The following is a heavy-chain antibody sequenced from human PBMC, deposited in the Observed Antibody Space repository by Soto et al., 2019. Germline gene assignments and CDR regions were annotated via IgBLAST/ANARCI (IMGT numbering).Heavy chain of an antibody. CDR1: GGSISSGLYF. V-gene: IGHV4-39*02. D-gene: IGHD6-6*01. J-gene: IGHJ5*02. CDR2: ISYSGTT. CDR3: ASEYSSSSWFDP. Sequence: QLQLQESGPGLVKPSETLSLICTVSGGSISSGLYFWVWIRQPPRKGLQWIGSISYSGTTYFNPSLRSRGTISADTSKNHFSLNLSSVTAADTAVYFCASEYSSSSWFDPWGQGTLVTVSS.